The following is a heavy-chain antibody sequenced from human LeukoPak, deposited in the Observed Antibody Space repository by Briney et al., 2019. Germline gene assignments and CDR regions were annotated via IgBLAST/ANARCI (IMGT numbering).Heavy chain of an antibody. CDR1: GFTFSSYA. D-gene: IGHD3-3*01. CDR2: ISGSGGST. Sequence: EGSLRLSCAASGFTFSSYAMSWVRQAPGKGLEWVSAISGSGGSTYYADSVKGRFTISRDNSKNTLYLQMNSLRAEDTAVYYCAKGDFFDGYFDYWGQGTLVTVSS. CDR3: AKGDFFDGYFDY. J-gene: IGHJ4*02. V-gene: IGHV3-23*01.